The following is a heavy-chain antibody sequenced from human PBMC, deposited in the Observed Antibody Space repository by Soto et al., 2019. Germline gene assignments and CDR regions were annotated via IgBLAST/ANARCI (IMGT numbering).Heavy chain of an antibody. J-gene: IGHJ4*02. CDR3: AKVVSGGYFDY. Sequence: SSETLSLTCTVSGVSINSYYWTWIRQPPGKRLEWIGAIYYTGSTTYYPSLSSRVTYSVDTSKNQFSLSLTSVTAADTAVYFCAKVVSGGYFDYWGQGTLVTVSS. CDR2: IYYTGST. V-gene: IGHV4-59*01. CDR1: GVSINSYY.